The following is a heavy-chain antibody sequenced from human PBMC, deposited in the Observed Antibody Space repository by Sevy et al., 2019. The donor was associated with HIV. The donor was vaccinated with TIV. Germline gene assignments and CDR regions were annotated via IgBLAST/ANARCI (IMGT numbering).Heavy chain of an antibody. CDR3: ARGELGLNYFDY. Sequence: ASVKVSCKASGGTFSSYAISWVRQAPGQGLEWMGGIIPLFGKANYAQKFQGRVTITAVKSMSTPYLGLSSLGSEDTAVYYCARGELGLNYFDYWGQGTLVTVSS. CDR1: GGTFSSYA. J-gene: IGHJ4*02. CDR2: IIPLFGKA. V-gene: IGHV1-69*06. D-gene: IGHD7-27*01.